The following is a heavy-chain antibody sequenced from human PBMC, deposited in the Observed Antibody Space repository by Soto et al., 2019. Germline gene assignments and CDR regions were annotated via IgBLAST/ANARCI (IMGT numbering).Heavy chain of an antibody. CDR1: EFTFSSYW. V-gene: IGHV3-7*03. J-gene: IGHJ4*02. Sequence: PGGSLRLSCAASEFTFSSYWMSWVRQAPGKGLEWVANIKQDGSERYYVDSVKGRFTISRDNAKNSLFLQMNSLRADDTAVYYCASEPSSGNSDYWGQGTLVNVSS. CDR2: IKQDGSER. CDR3: ASEPSSGNSDY. D-gene: IGHD1-26*01.